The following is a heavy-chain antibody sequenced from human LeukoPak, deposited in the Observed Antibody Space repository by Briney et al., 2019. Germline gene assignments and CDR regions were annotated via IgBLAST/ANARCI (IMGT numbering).Heavy chain of an antibody. Sequence: ASVKVSCKAFGYTFTSNYMHWVRQAPGQGPEWMGVISPSGGSTTYAQKFQGRVTLTRDMSTSTDYLELSSLRSEDTAVYYCARATYGSGSHYGSNWFDPWGQGTLVAVSS. CDR2: ISPSGGST. V-gene: IGHV1-46*01. CDR1: GYTFTSNY. J-gene: IGHJ5*02. D-gene: IGHD3-10*01. CDR3: ARATYGSGSHYGSNWFDP.